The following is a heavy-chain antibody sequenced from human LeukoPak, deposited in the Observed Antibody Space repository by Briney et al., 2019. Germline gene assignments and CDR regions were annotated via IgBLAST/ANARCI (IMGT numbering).Heavy chain of an antibody. D-gene: IGHD3-22*01. CDR3: ARALATYYYDSSGYSYFDY. CDR1: GGSISSSSYY. J-gene: IGHJ4*02. CDR2: IYYSGST. V-gene: IGHV4-39*07. Sequence: SETLSLTCTVSGGSISSSSYYWGWIRQPPGKGLEWIGSIYYSGSTYYNPSLKSRVTISVDTSKNQFSLKLSSVTAADTAVYYCARALATYYYDSSGYSYFDYWGQGALVTVSS.